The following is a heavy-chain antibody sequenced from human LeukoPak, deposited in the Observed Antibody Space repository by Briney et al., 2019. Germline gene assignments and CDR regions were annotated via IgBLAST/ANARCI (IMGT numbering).Heavy chain of an antibody. Sequence: GGSLRLSCAASGFTFDDFPMHWVRQQLGKGLEWVSLVSVDGDTKYYADSVRGRFTISRDNSKNTLYLQMNSLRAEDTAVYYCAKDSYLPRKAVLGLLPPYGMDVWGQGTTVTVSS. CDR2: VSVDGDTK. CDR3: AKDSYLPRKAVLGLLPPYGMDV. J-gene: IGHJ6*02. CDR1: GFTFDDFP. D-gene: IGHD1-14*01. V-gene: IGHV3-43*01.